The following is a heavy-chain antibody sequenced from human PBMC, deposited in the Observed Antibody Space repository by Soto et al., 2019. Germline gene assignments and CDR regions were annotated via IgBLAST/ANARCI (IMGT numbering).Heavy chain of an antibody. CDR2: IWYDGSNK. CDR1: GFTFSSYG. V-gene: IGHV3-33*01. J-gene: IGHJ4*02. Sequence: GGSLRLSCAASGFTFSSYGMHWVRQAPCKGLEWVAVIWYDGSNKYYADSVKGRFTISRDNSKNTLYLQMNSLRAEDTAVYYCARDGDILPPYYSDYWGQGPLVTVSS. CDR3: ARDGDILPPYYSDY. D-gene: IGHD3-9*01.